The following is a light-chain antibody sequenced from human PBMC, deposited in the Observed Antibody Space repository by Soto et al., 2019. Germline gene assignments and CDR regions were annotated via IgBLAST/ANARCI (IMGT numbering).Light chain of an antibody. CDR1: XXXXXX. Sequence: DIQXTQSXSSLSXSVGDRVTITXXXXXXXXXXXNWYQQKPGKAPKLLIYDASNLETGVPSRFSGSGSGTDFTFTISSLQPEXIATXYCXXXXNXPSYTFGQGTKLEIK. J-gene: IGKJ2*01. V-gene: IGKV1-33*01. CDR2: DAS. CDR3: XXXXNXPSYT.